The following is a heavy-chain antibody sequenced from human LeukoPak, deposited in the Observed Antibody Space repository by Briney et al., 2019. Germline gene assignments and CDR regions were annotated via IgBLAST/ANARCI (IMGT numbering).Heavy chain of an antibody. CDR3: AKDTWLVIDY. Sequence: GGSLRLSCAASGFTFSSYGMHWVRQAPGKGLEWVAFIRYDGSNKYYADSVKGRFTISRNNSKNTLYLQMNSLRAEDTAVYYCAKDTWLVIDYWGQGTLVTVSS. CDR2: IRYDGSNK. V-gene: IGHV3-30*02. J-gene: IGHJ4*02. CDR1: GFTFSSYG. D-gene: IGHD6-19*01.